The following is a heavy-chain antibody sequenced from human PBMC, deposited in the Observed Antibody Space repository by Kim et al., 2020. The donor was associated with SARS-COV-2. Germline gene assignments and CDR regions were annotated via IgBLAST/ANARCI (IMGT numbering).Heavy chain of an antibody. CDR1: GFTFSSYG. CDR3: ARDQWDDYGDYVGWFDS. V-gene: IGHV3-33*01. Sequence: GGSLRLSCAASGFTFSSYGMHWVRQAPGKGLEWVAVIWYDGSNKYYADSVKGRFTISRDNSKNTLYLQMNSLRAEDTAVYYCARDQWDDYGDYVGWFDSWGQGTL. CDR2: IWYDGSNK. J-gene: IGHJ5*01. D-gene: IGHD4-17*01.